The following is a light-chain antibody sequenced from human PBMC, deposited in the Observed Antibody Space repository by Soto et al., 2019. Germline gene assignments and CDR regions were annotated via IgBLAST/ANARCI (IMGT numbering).Light chain of an antibody. Sequence: DIVMTQSPTTLSVSPGEGATLSCRASQSVGSNLAWYQQKPAQAPRLLIYGVSTRATGTPARFSGSGSGTEFSLTISSVQSEDFAVYYCQQYNNWLQTFGQGTKVEIE. V-gene: IGKV3-15*01. CDR3: QQYNNWLQT. CDR1: QSVGSN. J-gene: IGKJ1*01. CDR2: GVS.